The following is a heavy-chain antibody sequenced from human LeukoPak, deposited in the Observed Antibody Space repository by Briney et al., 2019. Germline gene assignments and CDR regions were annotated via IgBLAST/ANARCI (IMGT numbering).Heavy chain of an antibody. CDR1: GYIFTSYW. CDR2: IYPGDSDT. CDR3: ARGPLSSRSDY. Sequence: GESLKISCKCSGYIFTSYWIGWVRQLPGKGLEWMGIIYPGDSDTRYGPSFQGQVTISADRSISTAYLQWSSLKASDTAMYYCARGPLSSRSDYWGQGTLVTVSS. D-gene: IGHD6-13*01. J-gene: IGHJ4*02. V-gene: IGHV5-51*01.